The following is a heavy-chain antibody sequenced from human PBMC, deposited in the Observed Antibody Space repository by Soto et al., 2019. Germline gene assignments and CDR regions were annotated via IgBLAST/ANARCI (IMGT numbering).Heavy chain of an antibody. J-gene: IGHJ3*02. Sequence: QVQLQESGPGLVKPSETLSLTCTVSGGSISSYHWSWIRQPPGKGLEWIGYIYYSGSTNYNPSLKSRVTISVDTSKNQFSLKLSSVTAADTAVYYCARRGITMVRGVIPDAFDIWGQGTVVTVSS. CDR2: IYYSGST. CDR3: ARRGITMVRGVIPDAFDI. D-gene: IGHD3-10*01. CDR1: GGSISSYH. V-gene: IGHV4-59*08.